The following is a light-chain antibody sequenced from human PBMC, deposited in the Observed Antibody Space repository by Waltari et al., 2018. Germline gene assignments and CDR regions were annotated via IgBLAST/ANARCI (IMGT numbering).Light chain of an antibody. J-gene: IGKJ4*01. V-gene: IGKV3-11*01. CDR3: QQRSNWPGLT. CDR2: DAS. Sequence: ELVLTQSPATLSLSPGERATLSCRASQSVSSYLAWYQQKPGQAPRLLSYDASNRATGIPARFSGSGSGTDFTLTISSLEPEDFAVYYCQQRSNWPGLTFGGGTKVEIK. CDR1: QSVSSY.